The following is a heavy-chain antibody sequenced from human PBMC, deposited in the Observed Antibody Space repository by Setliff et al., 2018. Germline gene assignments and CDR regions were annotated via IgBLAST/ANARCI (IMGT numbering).Heavy chain of an antibody. D-gene: IGHD3-3*01. CDR2: IHYSGNT. CDR3: ARDFSTPHFGVARGSYYYYYMDV. CDR1: GDTLSVYY. Sequence: SETLSLTCTVSGDTLSVYYWSWVRQSPGQGLEWIGYIHYSGNTNYNPSLKSRVTISFNTSKDQISLKLSSVTPADTAVYYCARDFSTPHFGVARGSYYYYYMDVWGKGTTVTVSS. J-gene: IGHJ6*03. V-gene: IGHV4-59*01.